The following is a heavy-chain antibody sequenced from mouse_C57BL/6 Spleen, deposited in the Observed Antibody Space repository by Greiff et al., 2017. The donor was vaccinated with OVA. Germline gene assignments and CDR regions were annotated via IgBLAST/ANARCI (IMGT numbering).Heavy chain of an antibody. CDR3: TRDITTVVAKDYYFDY. V-gene: IGHV5-9-1*02. D-gene: IGHD1-1*01. Sequence: VQLKESGEGLVKPGGSLKLSCAASGFTFSSYAMSWVRQTPEKRLEWVAYISSGGDYIYYADTVKGRFTISRDNARNTLYLQMSSLKSEDTAMYYCTRDITTVVAKDYYFDYWGQGTTLTVSS. J-gene: IGHJ2*01. CDR1: GFTFSSYA. CDR2: ISSGGDYI.